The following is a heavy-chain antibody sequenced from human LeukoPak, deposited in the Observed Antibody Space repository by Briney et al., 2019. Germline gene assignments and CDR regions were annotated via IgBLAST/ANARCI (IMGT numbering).Heavy chain of an antibody. CDR1: GFTFSTYW. V-gene: IGHV3-74*01. CDR2: ISSDGSST. Sequence: PGGSLRLSCAASGFTFSTYWMHWVRQAPGKGLVWVSRISSDGSSTIYADSVKGRFTMSRDNAKKTLYLQMNSLRAEDTAVYYCARDEGDQWQPLDYWGQGTLVTVSS. CDR3: ARDEGDQWQPLDY. D-gene: IGHD6-19*01. J-gene: IGHJ4*02.